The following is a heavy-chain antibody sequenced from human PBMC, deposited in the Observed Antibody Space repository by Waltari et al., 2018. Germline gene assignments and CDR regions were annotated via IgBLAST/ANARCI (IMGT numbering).Heavy chain of an antibody. J-gene: IGHJ6*02. V-gene: IGHV1-46*01. CDR2: INPSGGST. CDR1: EYTFTSSY. CDR3: ALDRGALWMDV. D-gene: IGHD2-21*01. Sequence: QVQLVQSGAEVKKPGASVKISCKTSEYTFTSSYIHWVRQDPGQGLEWMGIINPSGGSTTYAQKFQGRVTMTRDTSTSTVYMELSSLRSEDTAVYYCALDRGALWMDVWGQGTTVTVSS.